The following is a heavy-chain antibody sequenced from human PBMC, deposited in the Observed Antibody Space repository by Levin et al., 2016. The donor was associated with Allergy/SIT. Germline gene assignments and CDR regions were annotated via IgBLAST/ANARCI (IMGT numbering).Heavy chain of an antibody. D-gene: IGHD4-23*01. J-gene: IGHJ4*02. V-gene: IGHV3-30*03. CDR1: GFTFSNYG. Sequence: GESLKISCAASGFTFSNYGMEWVRQAPGKGLEWVAVISHDGRNTDYADSVKGRFTISRDNSKNTVYLQVTSLRAEDTAVYYCASHRYNGNSILDYWGQGSLVIVSS. CDR2: ISHDGRNT. CDR3: ASHRYNGNSILDY.